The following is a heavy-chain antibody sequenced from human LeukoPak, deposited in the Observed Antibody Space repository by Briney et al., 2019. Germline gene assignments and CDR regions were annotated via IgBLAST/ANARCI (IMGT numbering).Heavy chain of an antibody. CDR1: GFTFDDYA. CDR3: ARGIVVVPRDV. D-gene: IGHD2-2*01. J-gene: IGHJ6*04. Sequence: GGSLRLSCAASGFTFDDYAMHWVRQAPGEGLEWVSGISWNSGSIGYADSVKGRFTISRDNSKNTLYLQMNSLRAEDTAVYYCARGIVVVPRDVWGKGTTVTVSS. V-gene: IGHV3-9*01. CDR2: ISWNSGSI.